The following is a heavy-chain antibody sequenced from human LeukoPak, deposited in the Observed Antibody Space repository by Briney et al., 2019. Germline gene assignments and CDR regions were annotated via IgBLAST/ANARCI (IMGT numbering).Heavy chain of an antibody. Sequence: PSETLSLTCTVSGYSISSGYYWGWIRQPPGKGLEWVSSISSGSTYTYYADSVKGRFTISRANAKNSLYLQINSLRAEDTAVYFCGGSDTIGNISGEWDYGFFNIGGRGPLVTVSP. V-gene: IGHV3-11*06. CDR1: GYSISSGYY. J-gene: IGHJ2*01. D-gene: IGHD3-16*01. CDR2: ISSGSTYT. CDR3: GGSDTIGNISGEWDYGFFNI.